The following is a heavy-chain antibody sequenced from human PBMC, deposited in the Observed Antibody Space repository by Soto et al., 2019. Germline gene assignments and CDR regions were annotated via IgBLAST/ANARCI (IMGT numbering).Heavy chain of an antibody. CDR3: ARDPVPAALNWFDP. CDR2: ISSSSSTI. J-gene: IGHJ5*02. CDR1: GFTFSSYS. D-gene: IGHD2-2*01. Sequence: EVQLVESGGGLVQPGGSLRLSCAASGFTFSSYSMNWVRQAPGKGLEWVSYISSSSSTISYADSVKGRFTISRDNAKKSLYLQMSSARAEDTAVYYCARDPVPAALNWFDPWGQGTLVTVSS. V-gene: IGHV3-48*01.